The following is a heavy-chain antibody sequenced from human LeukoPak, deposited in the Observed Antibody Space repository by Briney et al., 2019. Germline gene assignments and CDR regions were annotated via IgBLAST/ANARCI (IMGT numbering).Heavy chain of an antibody. Sequence: SETLSLTRTVSRGSLCSRIYYWGWIRQPPGKGLEWIGRIYYSGSTFYNQLLKTRVTISVETSKNHLPLTLSPVAPADPPVFYCARFRPHLRYDRGWFDPCGEGTLVTVSS. CDR3: ARFRPHLRYDRGWFDP. V-gene: IGHV4-39*02. J-gene: IGHJ5*02. CDR1: RGSLCSRIYY. CDR2: IYYSGST. D-gene: IGHD3-9*01.